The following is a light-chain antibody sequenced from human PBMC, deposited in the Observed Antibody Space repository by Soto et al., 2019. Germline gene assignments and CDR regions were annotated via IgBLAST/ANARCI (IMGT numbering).Light chain of an antibody. CDR2: DVS. CDR3: QQYYSYPRT. CDR1: QSISSW. Sequence: MQMTQSPSTLSASVGERVTITCLASQSISSWLAWYQQKPGKAPKLLIYDVSSLESGVPSRFSGSGSGTDFTLTISCLQSEDFATYYCQQYYSYPRTFGQGTKVDIK. V-gene: IGKV1-5*01. J-gene: IGKJ1*01.